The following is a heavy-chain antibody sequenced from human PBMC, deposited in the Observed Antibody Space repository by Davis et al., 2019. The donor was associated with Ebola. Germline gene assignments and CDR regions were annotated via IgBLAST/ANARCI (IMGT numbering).Heavy chain of an antibody. D-gene: IGHD3-10*01. CDR3: ARGSYYGSGSYYNPNYYGMDV. Sequence: MPGGSLRLSCTVSGGSISSYYWSWIRQPPGKGLEWIGYIYYSGSTNYNPSLKSRVTISVDTSKNQFSLKLSSVTAADTAVYYCARGSYYGSGSYYNPNYYGMDVWGKGTTVTVSS. J-gene: IGHJ6*04. V-gene: IGHV4-59*12. CDR2: IYYSGST. CDR1: GGSISSYY.